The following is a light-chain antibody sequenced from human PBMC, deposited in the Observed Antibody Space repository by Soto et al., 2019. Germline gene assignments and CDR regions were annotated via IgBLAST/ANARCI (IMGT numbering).Light chain of an antibody. CDR1: SSDVGYYNY. Sequence: QSALTQPACVSGSRGQSITISCTGTSSDVGYYNYVSWYQHHPGKVPKLMIYEVSNRPSGVSNRFSGSKSGNTASLTISGLQAEDEADYYCSSYTTSSTQVFGGGTKLTVL. V-gene: IGLV2-14*01. CDR3: SSYTTSSTQV. CDR2: EVS. J-gene: IGLJ3*02.